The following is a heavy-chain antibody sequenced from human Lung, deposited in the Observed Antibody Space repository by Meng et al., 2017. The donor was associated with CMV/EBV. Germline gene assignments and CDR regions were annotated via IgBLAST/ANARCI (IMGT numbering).Heavy chain of an antibody. V-gene: IGHV3-30-3*01. CDR1: GFTFSSYA. J-gene: IGHJ5*02. D-gene: IGHD3-22*01. Sequence: QVQLGEAGGGVVQPGRSLRLSCAASGFTFSSYAMHWVRQAPGKGLEWVAVISYDGSNKYYADSVKGRFTISRDNSKNTLYLQMNSLRAEDMAVYYCARDDSSSWGQGTLVTVSS. CDR2: ISYDGSNK. CDR3: ARDDSSS.